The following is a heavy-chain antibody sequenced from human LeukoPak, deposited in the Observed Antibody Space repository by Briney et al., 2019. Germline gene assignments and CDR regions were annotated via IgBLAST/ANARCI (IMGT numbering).Heavy chain of an antibody. CDR3: ARARTTTVTTDFDY. Sequence: SETLSLTCTVSGGSISSGDYYWSWIRQPPGKGLEWIGYIYYSGGTYYNPSLKSRVTISVDTSKNQFSLKLSSVTAADTAVYYCARARTTTVTTDFDYWGQGTLVTVSS. V-gene: IGHV4-30-4*01. D-gene: IGHD4-17*01. J-gene: IGHJ4*02. CDR2: IYYSGGT. CDR1: GGSISSGDYY.